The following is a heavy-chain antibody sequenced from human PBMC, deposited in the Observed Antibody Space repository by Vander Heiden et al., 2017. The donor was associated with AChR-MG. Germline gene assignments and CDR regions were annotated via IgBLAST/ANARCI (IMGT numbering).Heavy chain of an antibody. J-gene: IGHJ4*02. CDR3: AKGLQSVIITAFDS. Sequence: EVQLVQSGGGVVETGGSIRLSCEASGFTFDDYAMHWVRRAPGKGLEWFCLTDWDGDNTYYADSVKGRFTVSRDNRKNSLYLQMNSLTPDDTAFYYCAKGLQSVIITAFDSWGQGTLVNVSS. V-gene: IGHV3-43*01. CDR1: GFTFDDYA. CDR2: TDWDGDNT. D-gene: IGHD3-22*01.